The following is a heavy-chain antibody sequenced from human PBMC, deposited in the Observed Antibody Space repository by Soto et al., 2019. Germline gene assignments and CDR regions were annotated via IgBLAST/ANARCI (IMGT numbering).Heavy chain of an antibody. D-gene: IGHD3-9*01. CDR1: DFTLSSYG. J-gene: IGHJ4*02. CDR3: AKDVNYDVLAGYYYY. CDR2: IRGRGATT. V-gene: IGHV3-23*01. Sequence: EVQLLESGGGLVQPGGSLRLSGAASDFTLSSYGMTWVLQPPGKGLGWVSNIRGRGATTYYADSVKGRFTISRDDSKNTLYPQMTSLRVDDTAVYFCAKDVNYDVLAGYYYYWGQGTRVTVSS.